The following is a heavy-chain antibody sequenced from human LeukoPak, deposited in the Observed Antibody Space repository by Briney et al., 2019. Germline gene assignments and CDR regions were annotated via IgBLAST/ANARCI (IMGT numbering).Heavy chain of an antibody. V-gene: IGHV4-39*07. Sequence: GSLRLSCAASGFTVSSNYMSWVRQAPGKGLEWIGSIYYSGSTYYNPSLKSRVTISVDTSKNQFSLKLSSVTAADTAVYYCAAGGELHFDYWGQGTLVTVSS. D-gene: IGHD1-26*01. CDR1: GFTVSSNY. J-gene: IGHJ4*02. CDR2: IYYSGST. CDR3: AAGGELHFDY.